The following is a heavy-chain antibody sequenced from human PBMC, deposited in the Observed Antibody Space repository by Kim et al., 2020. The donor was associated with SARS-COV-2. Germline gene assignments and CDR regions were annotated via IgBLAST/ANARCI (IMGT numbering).Heavy chain of an antibody. Sequence: SETLSLTCTVSGGSVSSVRYYWSWIRQSPGKGLEWIGNIYYSGRTDYNPSLKSRVTLSGDTSKNQLSLKLSSVTAADTAVYYCARGAYFGSGGYNGRDV. V-gene: IGHV4-61*01. CDR2: IYYSGRT. D-gene: IGHD3-10*01. J-gene: IGHJ6*01. CDR1: GGSVSSVRYY. CDR3: ARGAYFGSGGYNGRDV.